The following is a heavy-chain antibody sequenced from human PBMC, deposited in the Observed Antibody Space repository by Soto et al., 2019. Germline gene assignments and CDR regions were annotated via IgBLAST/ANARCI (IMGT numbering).Heavy chain of an antibody. CDR1: GFTFSSYA. CDR2: ISYDGSNK. CDR3: ARGVIRWVTMRVVPTPWGCEYFQH. V-gene: IGHV3-30-3*01. Sequence: QVQLVESGGGVVQPGRSLRLSCAASGFTFSSYAMHWVRQAPGKGLEWVAVISYDGSNKYYADSVKGRFTISRDNSKNTLYLQMNSLRAEDTAVYYCARGVIRWVTMRVVPTPWGCEYFQHWGQGTLVTVSS. D-gene: IGHD3-22*01. J-gene: IGHJ1*01.